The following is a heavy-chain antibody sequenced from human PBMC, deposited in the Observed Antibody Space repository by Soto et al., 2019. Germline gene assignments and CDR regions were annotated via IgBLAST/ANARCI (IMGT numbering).Heavy chain of an antibody. CDR3: ARSALGGYDRGAYLDY. Sequence: PSETLSLTCAVYGGSFSGYYWNWIRQPPGKGLEWIGEIIHSGSTNYNPSLKSRVAISVDTSKNQFSLKLSSVTAADTAVYFCARSALGGYDRGAYLDYWGRGTLVTVSS. V-gene: IGHV4-34*12. D-gene: IGHD5-12*01. CDR2: IIHSGST. CDR1: GGSFSGYY. J-gene: IGHJ4*02.